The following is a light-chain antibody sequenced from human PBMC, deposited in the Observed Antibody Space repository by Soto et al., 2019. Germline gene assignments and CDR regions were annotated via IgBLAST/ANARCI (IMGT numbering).Light chain of an antibody. J-gene: IGKJ4*01. CDR3: QQYGSSPLT. Sequence: EIVLTQSPGTLSLSPGERATLSCRARQSVSNSYLAWYQQKSGQAPTLLIYGASSRATDIPDRFSGSGSGTDFTLTISRLEPEDFAVYYCQQYGSSPLTFGGGTKVESK. V-gene: IGKV3-20*01. CDR2: GAS. CDR1: QSVSNSY.